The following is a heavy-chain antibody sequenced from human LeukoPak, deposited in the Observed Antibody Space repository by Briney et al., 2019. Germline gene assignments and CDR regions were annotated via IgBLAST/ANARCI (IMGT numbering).Heavy chain of an antibody. D-gene: IGHD1-14*01. Sequence: GRSLRLSWEAAGPTFDIYCMSWVRQAARKGREWVADISNRGGITMYAVSVKGRFTISSDNSKNTVYLQMNSLRAEDTAVYCSKGLQAAGHLAHDNWGQGPLVTVSS. CDR2: ISNRGGIT. J-gene: IGHJ4*02. CDR3: KGLQAAGHLAHDN. V-gene: IGHV3-23*01. CDR1: GPTFDIYC.